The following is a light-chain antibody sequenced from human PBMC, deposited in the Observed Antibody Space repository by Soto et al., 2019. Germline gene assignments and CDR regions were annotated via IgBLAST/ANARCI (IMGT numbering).Light chain of an antibody. Sequence: EIVLTQSPATLSLSPGEGATLSCRASQSAGSYLAWYQQKPGQAPRLLIYDTSNRATGIPARFSGSGSVTDFTLTISSLEPEDFAVYYCQQRSVSLTFGGGTKVEIK. V-gene: IGKV3-11*01. CDR3: QQRSVSLT. CDR1: QSAGSY. J-gene: IGKJ4*01. CDR2: DTS.